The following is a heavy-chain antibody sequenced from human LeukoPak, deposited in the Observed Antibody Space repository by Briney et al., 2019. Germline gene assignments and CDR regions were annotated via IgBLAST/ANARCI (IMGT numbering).Heavy chain of an antibody. Sequence: PSETLSLTCTVSGYSISSGYYWGWIRQPPGKGLEWIGSIYHSGSTYYNPSLKSRVTISVDKSKNQFSLKLSSVTAADTAVYYCARVLHQLPYRDAFDIWGQGTMVTVSS. V-gene: IGHV4-38-2*02. D-gene: IGHD2-2*02. CDR3: ARVLHQLPYRDAFDI. CDR1: GYSISSGYY. CDR2: IYHSGST. J-gene: IGHJ3*02.